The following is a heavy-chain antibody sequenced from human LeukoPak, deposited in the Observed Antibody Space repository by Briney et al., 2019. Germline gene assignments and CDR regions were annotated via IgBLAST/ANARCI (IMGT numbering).Heavy chain of an antibody. J-gene: IGHJ4*02. Sequence: ESLKISCKGSGYSFTSYWIGWVRQMPGKGLEWMGIIYPGDSDTRYSPSFQGQVTISADKSISTAYLQWSSLKASDTAMYYCARGGRVRYFDWFFDYWGQGTLVTVSS. CDR1: GYSFTSYW. D-gene: IGHD3-9*01. CDR3: ARGGRVRYFDWFFDY. CDR2: IYPGDSDT. V-gene: IGHV5-51*01.